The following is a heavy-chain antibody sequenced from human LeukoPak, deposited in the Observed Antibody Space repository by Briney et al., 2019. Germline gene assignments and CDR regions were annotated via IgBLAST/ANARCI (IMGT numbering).Heavy chain of an antibody. D-gene: IGHD6-19*01. CDR1: GYTFTSYG. J-gene: IGHJ5*02. CDR2: ISAYNGNT. CDR3: ARDQVAVAGTRRGLPVPEFDP. V-gene: IGHV1-18*01. Sequence: EASVKVSCKASGYTFTSYGISWVRQAPGQGLEWMGWISAYNGNTNYAQKLQGRVTMTTDTSTSTAYMELGSLRSDDTAVYYCARDQVAVAGTRRGLPVPEFDPWGQGTLVTVSS.